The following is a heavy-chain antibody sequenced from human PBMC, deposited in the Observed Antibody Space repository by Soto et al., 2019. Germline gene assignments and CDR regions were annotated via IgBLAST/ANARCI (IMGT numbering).Heavy chain of an antibody. CDR1: GYTFTSYG. Sequence: ASVKVSCKASGYTFTSYGISWVRQASGQGLEWMGWISAYNGKTNYAQKLQGRVTMTTDTSTSTAYMELRSLRSDDTAVFYCARLTMAQDAFDIWGQGTMVTVSS. CDR2: ISAYNGKT. CDR3: ARLTMAQDAFDI. D-gene: IGHD3-10*01. J-gene: IGHJ3*02. V-gene: IGHV1-18*01.